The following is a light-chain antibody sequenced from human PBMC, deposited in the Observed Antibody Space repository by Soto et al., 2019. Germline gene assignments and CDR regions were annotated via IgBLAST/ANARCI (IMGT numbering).Light chain of an antibody. J-gene: IGKJ1*01. Sequence: EVVLTQSPATLSLSPGERATLSCRASQSVSNFLAWYQQKPGQATTLLIYDTSATATGLPARFSSSGSGTDFTLTTSSLEPEDFAVFYWQQRRIWPWTFGQGTNVEIK. CDR2: DTS. CDR3: QQRRIWPWT. CDR1: QSVSNF. V-gene: IGKV3-11*01.